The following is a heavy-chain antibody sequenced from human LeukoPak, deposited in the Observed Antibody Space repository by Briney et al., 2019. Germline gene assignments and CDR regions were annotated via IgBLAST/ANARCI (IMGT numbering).Heavy chain of an antibody. CDR1: GFTFDDYA. CDR2: ISWNSGSI. J-gene: IGHJ5*02. Sequence: GGSLRLSCAASGFTFDDYAMHWVRQAPGKGLEWVSGISWNSGSIGYADSVKGRFTISRDNAKNSLHLQMNSLRSEDTAVYYCARGIAAAEVWFDPWGQGTLVTVSS. V-gene: IGHV3-9*01. D-gene: IGHD6-13*01. CDR3: ARGIAAAEVWFDP.